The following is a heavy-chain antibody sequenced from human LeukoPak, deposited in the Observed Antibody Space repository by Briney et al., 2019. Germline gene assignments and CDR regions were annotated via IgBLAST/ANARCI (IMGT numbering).Heavy chain of an antibody. CDR1: GYTFTSYG. Sequence: SVKVSCKASGYTFTSYGISWVRQAPGQGLEWMGWISAYNGNTNYAQKLQGRVTMTTDTSTSTAYMELRSLRSDDTAVYYCARGGIYCSGGSCYSEPLPLDYWGQGTLVTVSS. V-gene: IGHV1-18*04. J-gene: IGHJ4*02. CDR3: ARGGIYCSGGSCYSEPLPLDY. D-gene: IGHD2-15*01. CDR2: ISAYNGNT.